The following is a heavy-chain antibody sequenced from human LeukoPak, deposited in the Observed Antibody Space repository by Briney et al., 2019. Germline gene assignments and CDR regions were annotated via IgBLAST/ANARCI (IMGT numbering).Heavy chain of an antibody. CDR1: GDSVSSDSAA. CDR3: ARRLTQYDCFDP. D-gene: IGHD2-2*01. Sequence: SQTLSLTCAISGDSVSSDSAAWNWIRQSPSRGLEWLGRTYYRSTWYNDYAVSVRGRITVNPDTSKNQFSLHLNSVTPEDTAVYYCARRLTQYDCFDPWGQGILVTVSS. V-gene: IGHV6-1*01. CDR2: TYYRSTWYN. J-gene: IGHJ5*02.